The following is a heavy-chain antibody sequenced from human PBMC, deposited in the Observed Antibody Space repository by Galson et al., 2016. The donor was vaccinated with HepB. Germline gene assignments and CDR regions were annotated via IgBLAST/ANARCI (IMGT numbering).Heavy chain of an antibody. V-gene: IGHV5-51*01. J-gene: IGHJ6*02. CDR1: GYNFNRYW. CDR2: VFPGDSDS. Sequence: QSGAEVKKPGESLTISCQGSGYNFNRYWIAWVRQRPGKGLEWMGIVFPGDSDSKYGPSFRGQVTMSIDKSNNSAYLHWSSLKASDTAKYFCARRETVVQGGDYNYLMDVWGQGTTVTVSS. D-gene: IGHD3-10*01. CDR3: ARRETVVQGGDYNYLMDV.